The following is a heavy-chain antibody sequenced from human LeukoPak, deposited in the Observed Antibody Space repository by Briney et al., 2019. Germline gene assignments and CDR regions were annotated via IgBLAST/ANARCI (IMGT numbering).Heavy chain of an antibody. CDR1: GFTFSSYS. CDR2: ISSSSSFI. J-gene: IGHJ3*02. CDR3: ARAITMKVVASDAFDI. D-gene: IGHD3-22*01. V-gene: IGHV3-21*01. Sequence: GGSLRLSCAASGFTFSSYSLDWVRQAPGKGLEWVSSISSSSSFIYYAVPVKGRFTISRDNAKNSLYLQMNSLRAEDTAVYYCARAITMKVVASDAFDIWGQGTMVTVSS.